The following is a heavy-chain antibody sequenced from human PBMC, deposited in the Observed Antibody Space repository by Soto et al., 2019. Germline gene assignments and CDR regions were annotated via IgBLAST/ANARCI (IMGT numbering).Heavy chain of an antibody. CDR1: GYSFTSYV. CDR3: LRYFDSGHYCFDY. J-gene: IGHJ4*02. D-gene: IGHD3-22*01. Sequence: ASVKVPYKASGYSFTSYVKLRMRQDHGPRIGWMGWINAGDGNTRLSQKFQSRVISTRDTFSSTAYMDLISLTTEDTAVFYCLRYFDSGHYCFDYWGQGTLVTVSS. CDR2: INAGDGNT. V-gene: IGHV1-3*01.